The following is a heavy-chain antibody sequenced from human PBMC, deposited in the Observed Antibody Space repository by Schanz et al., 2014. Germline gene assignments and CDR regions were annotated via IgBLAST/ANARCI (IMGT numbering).Heavy chain of an antibody. Sequence: QAQLMESGGGVVKPGTSLILSCSVSGFSLNTYGIHWFRQPAGKGLEWVAVIWNNGVTKYYADSVRGRFTISRDRFQNTLYLRMSSLSAEDTAVYYCARPRFDYGEVDYWGQGTLVTVSS. J-gene: IGHJ4*02. CDR2: IWNNGVTK. D-gene: IGHD4-17*01. CDR3: ARPRFDYGEVDY. CDR1: GFSLNTYG. V-gene: IGHV3-33*01.